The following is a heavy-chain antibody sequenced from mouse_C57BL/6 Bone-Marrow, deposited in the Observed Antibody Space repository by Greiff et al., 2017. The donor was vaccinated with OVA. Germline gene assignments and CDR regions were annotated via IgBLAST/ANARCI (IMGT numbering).Heavy chain of an antibody. CDR2: ISNGGGST. J-gene: IGHJ2*01. Sequence: DVMLVESGGGLVQPGGSLKLSCAASGFTFSDYYMYWVRQTPEKRLEWVAYISNGGGSTYYPDTVKGRFTISRDNAKNTLYLQMSRLKSEDTAMYYCARPHFDYWGQGTTLTVSS. CDR1: GFTFSDYY. CDR3: ARPHFDY. V-gene: IGHV5-12*01.